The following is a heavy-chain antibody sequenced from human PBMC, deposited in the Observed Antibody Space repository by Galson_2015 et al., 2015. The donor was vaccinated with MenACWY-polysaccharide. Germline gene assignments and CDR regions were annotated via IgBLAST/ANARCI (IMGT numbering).Heavy chain of an antibody. V-gene: IGHV3-23*01. J-gene: IGHJ6*02. D-gene: IGHD3-10*01. Sequence: SLRLSCAASGFTFSSYAMSWVRQAPGKGLEWVSAISGSGGSTYYADSVKGRFTISRDNSKNTLYLQMNSLRAEDTAVYYCAKDQAVRGEYGGDYCYYYGMDVWGQGTTVTVSS. CDR1: GFTFSSYA. CDR2: ISGSGGST. CDR3: AKDQAVRGEYGGDYCYYYGMDV.